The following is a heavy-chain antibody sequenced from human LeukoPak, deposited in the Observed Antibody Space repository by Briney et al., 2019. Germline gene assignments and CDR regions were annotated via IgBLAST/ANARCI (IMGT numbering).Heavy chain of an antibody. CDR1: GASLSGYY. CDR2: INYSRST. CDR3: VLSSHYFDFDY. J-gene: IGHJ4*02. D-gene: IGHD3-22*01. Sequence: SETLSLTCAVYGASLSGYYWIWIRQPPGKGLEWIGEINYSRSTTHNPSLKSRVTTSLDTSRTQFSLKLSSVTAADTAVYYCVLSSHYFDFDYWGQGILVTVSS. V-gene: IGHV4-34*01.